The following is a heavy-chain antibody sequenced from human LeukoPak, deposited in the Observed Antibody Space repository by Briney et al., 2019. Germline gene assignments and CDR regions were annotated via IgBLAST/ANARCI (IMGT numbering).Heavy chain of an antibody. CDR2: ISGDGGST. CDR3: ASGARRTSCLDY. V-gene: IGHV3-43*02. J-gene: IGHJ4*02. CDR1: GFTFDDYA. Sequence: GGSLRLSCAASGFTFDDYAMHWVRQTPGKGLEWVSLISGDGGSTYYADSVKGRFTISRDNSKNSLYLQMNSLRTEDTALYYCASGARRTSCLDYWGQGTLVTVSS. D-gene: IGHD2-2*01.